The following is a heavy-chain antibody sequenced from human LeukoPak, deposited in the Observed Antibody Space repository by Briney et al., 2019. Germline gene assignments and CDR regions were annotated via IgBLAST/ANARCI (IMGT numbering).Heavy chain of an antibody. J-gene: IGHJ4*02. CDR3: ARLPPPYYYDSSGYSMVDY. V-gene: IGHV1-69*06. D-gene: IGHD3-22*01. Sequence: SVKVSCKASGGTFSSYAISWVRQAPGQGLEWMGGIIPIFGTANYAQKFQGRVTITADKSTSTAYMELRSLRSDDTAVYYCARLPPPYYYDSSGYSMVDYWGQGTLVTVSS. CDR1: GGTFSSYA. CDR2: IIPIFGTA.